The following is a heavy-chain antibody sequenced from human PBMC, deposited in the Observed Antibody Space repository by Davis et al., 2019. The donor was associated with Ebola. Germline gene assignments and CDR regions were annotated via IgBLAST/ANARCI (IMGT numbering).Heavy chain of an antibody. D-gene: IGHD3-22*01. V-gene: IGHV1-24*01. CDR1: GYTLTELS. CDR2: FDPEDGGT. Sequence: ASVKVSCKVSGYTLTELSMHWVRQAPGKGLEWMGGFDPEDGGTIYAQKFQGRVTMFSDTSTSTAYMELSSLRSEDTAVYYCARASHYDRDYWGQGTLVTVSS. J-gene: IGHJ4*02. CDR3: ARASHYDRDY.